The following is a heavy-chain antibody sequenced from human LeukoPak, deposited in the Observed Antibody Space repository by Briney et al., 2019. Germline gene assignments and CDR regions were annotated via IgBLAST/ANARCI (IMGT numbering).Heavy chain of an antibody. Sequence: GGSLRLSRAASGFTFSSYGMHWVRQAPGKGLEWVAVISYDGSNKYYADSVKGRFTISRDNSKNTLYLQMNSLRAEDTAVYYCAKAEPPGIAAAGHFDYWGQGTLVTVSS. V-gene: IGHV3-30*18. CDR1: GFTFSSYG. CDR3: AKAEPPGIAAAGHFDY. D-gene: IGHD6-13*01. J-gene: IGHJ4*02. CDR2: ISYDGSNK.